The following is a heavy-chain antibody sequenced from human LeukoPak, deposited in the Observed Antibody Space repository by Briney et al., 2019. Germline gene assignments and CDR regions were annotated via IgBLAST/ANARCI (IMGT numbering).Heavy chain of an antibody. Sequence: GGSLRLSCAASGFTFSSYAMSWVRQAPGKGLECVSAISGSGGSTYYADSVKGRFTISRDNSKNTLYLQMNSLRAEDTAIYICAKDGGTYPYFLDVWGKGTTVIVSS. CDR3: AKDGGTYPYFLDV. J-gene: IGHJ6*03. V-gene: IGHV3-23*01. CDR2: ISGSGGST. CDR1: GFTFSSYA. D-gene: IGHD1-26*01.